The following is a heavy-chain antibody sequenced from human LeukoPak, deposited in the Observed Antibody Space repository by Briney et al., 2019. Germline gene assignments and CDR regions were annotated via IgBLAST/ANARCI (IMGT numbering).Heavy chain of an antibody. D-gene: IGHD3-16*02. Sequence: GGSLRLSCAASGFTFSSYDMSWVRQAPGKGLEWVSGVSGSGGATNYADSVKGRFTISRDNSKDTLYLQMNSLRPEDTAVYYCATTPKAPRSLRLGELSLSDYWGQGTLVTVSS. CDR2: VSGSGGAT. CDR3: ATTPKAPRSLRLGELSLSDY. CDR1: GFTFSSYD. J-gene: IGHJ4*02. V-gene: IGHV3-23*01.